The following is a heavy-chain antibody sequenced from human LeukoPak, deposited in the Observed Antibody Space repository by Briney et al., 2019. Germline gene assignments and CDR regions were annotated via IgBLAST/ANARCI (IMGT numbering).Heavy chain of an antibody. CDR2: ISYDGSNK. Sequence: GGSLRLSCAASGFTFSSYGMHWVRQAPGKGLEWVAVISYDGSNKYYADSVKGRFTISRDNSKNTLYLQMNSLRAEDTAVYYCARGGYQLPDNYFDYWGQGTLVTVSS. J-gene: IGHJ4*02. V-gene: IGHV3-30*03. CDR3: ARGGYQLPDNYFDY. D-gene: IGHD2-2*01. CDR1: GFTFSSYG.